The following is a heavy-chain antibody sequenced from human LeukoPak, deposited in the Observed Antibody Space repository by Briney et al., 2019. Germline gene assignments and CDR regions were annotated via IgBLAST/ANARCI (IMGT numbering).Heavy chain of an antibody. Sequence: GGSLRLSCAASGFTFEDYAMHWVRQAPGKGLEWVSLIGGDGAGTFYADSVKGRFTISRDNTKNLVFLQMHSLRTEDSALYYCAKGGQWLMHYWGQGALVTVSS. CDR1: GFTFEDYA. CDR2: IGGDGAGT. CDR3: AKGGQWLMHY. V-gene: IGHV3-43*02. D-gene: IGHD6-19*01. J-gene: IGHJ4*02.